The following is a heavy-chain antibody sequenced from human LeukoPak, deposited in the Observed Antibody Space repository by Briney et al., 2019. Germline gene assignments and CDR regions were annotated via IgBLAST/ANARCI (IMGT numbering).Heavy chain of an antibody. Sequence: GGSLRLSCAASAFTVSSNYMSWVRQAPGKGLEWVSVIYSGGSTYYADSVKGRFTISRDNSKDTLYLQMNSPRAEDTAVYYCARVEAITYYYGMDVWGQGTTVTVSS. D-gene: IGHD5-18*01. J-gene: IGHJ6*02. V-gene: IGHV3-53*01. CDR3: ARVEAITYYYGMDV. CDR1: AFTVSSNY. CDR2: IYSGGST.